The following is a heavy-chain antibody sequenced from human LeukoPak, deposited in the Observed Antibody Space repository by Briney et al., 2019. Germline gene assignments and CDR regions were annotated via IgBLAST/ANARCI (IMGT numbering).Heavy chain of an antibody. J-gene: IGHJ6*02. D-gene: IGHD3-3*01. CDR1: GFTFSSYS. Sequence: GGSLRLSCAASGFTFSSYSMNWVRQAPGKGLEWVSSISSSSSYIYYADSVKGRFTISRDNAKNSLYLQMYSLRAEDTAVYYCARVKYYDFWSGYTLPDVWGQGTTVTVSS. CDR2: ISSSSSYI. CDR3: ARVKYYDFWSGYTLPDV. V-gene: IGHV3-21*01.